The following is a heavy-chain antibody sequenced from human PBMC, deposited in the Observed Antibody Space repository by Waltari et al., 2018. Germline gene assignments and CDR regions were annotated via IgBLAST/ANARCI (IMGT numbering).Heavy chain of an antibody. J-gene: IGHJ5*02. CDR3: ARVREWELLGAWFDP. CDR1: GGSISRYY. D-gene: IGHD1-26*01. Sequence: QVQLQESGPGLVKPSETLSLTCTVSGGSISRYYWSWIRQPPGKGLEWIGYIYYSGSTNYNPSLKSRVTISVDTSKNQFSLKLSSVTAADTAVYYCARVREWELLGAWFDPWGQGTLVTVSS. CDR2: IYYSGST. V-gene: IGHV4-59*01.